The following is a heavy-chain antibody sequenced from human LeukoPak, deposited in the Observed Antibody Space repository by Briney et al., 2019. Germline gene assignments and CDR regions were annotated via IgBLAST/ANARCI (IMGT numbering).Heavy chain of an antibody. J-gene: IGHJ4*02. CDR1: KFTFSRYG. Sequence: PGGSLRLSCVASKFTFSRYGMHWVRQAPGKGLQWVAFIRYDGSDKYYADSLKGRFTISRDNSKNTLYLQMNSLRAEDTAVYYCAKDSWEVGATSDIDYWGQGTLVTVSS. CDR2: IRYDGSDK. V-gene: IGHV3-30*02. D-gene: IGHD1-26*01. CDR3: AKDSWEVGATSDIDY.